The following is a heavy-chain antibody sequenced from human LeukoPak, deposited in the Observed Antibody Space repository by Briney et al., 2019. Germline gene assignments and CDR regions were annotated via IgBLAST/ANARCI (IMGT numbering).Heavy chain of an antibody. CDR1: GFTFNSYS. CDR3: ARAGSGYYFDAFDI. J-gene: IGHJ3*02. D-gene: IGHD3-22*01. Sequence: GGSLRLSCAASGFTFNSYSMNWVRQAPGKGLEWVSSISSSSSYIYYADSVKGRFTISRDNAKNSLYLQINSLRAEDTAVYYCARAGSGYYFDAFDIWGQGTMVTVSS. CDR2: ISSSSSYI. V-gene: IGHV3-21*01.